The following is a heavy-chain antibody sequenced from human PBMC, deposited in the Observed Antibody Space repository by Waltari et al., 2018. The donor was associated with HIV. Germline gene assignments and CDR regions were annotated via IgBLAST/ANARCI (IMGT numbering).Heavy chain of an antibody. CDR2: IYTSGST. V-gene: IGHV4-61*02. CDR3: ARLPYSGSYYFDY. J-gene: IGHJ4*02. CDR1: GGSISSGSYS. D-gene: IGHD1-26*01. Sequence: QVQLQESGPGLVKPSQTLSLTCTVSGGSISSGSYSWGWIRQPAGKGLEWIGRIYTSGSTNYNPSLKSRVTISVDTSKNQFSLKLSSVTAADTAVYYCARLPYSGSYYFDYWGQGTLVTVSS.